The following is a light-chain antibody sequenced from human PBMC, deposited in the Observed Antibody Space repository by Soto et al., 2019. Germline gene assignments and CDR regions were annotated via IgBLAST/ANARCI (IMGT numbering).Light chain of an antibody. CDR1: SSNIGSNY. Sequence: QPVLTQPPSASGTPGQRVTISCSGSSSNIGSNYVYWYQQLPGTAPKLLIYRNNQRPSGVPDRFSGSKSGTSASLAISGLRSKDEADYYCAAWDDSLSGPVVFGGGTKLTVL. CDR3: AAWDDSLSGPVV. J-gene: IGLJ2*01. V-gene: IGLV1-47*01. CDR2: RNN.